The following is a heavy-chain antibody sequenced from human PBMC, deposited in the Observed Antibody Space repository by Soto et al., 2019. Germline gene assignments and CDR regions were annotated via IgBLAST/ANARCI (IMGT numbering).Heavy chain of an antibody. J-gene: IGHJ4*02. V-gene: IGHV4-59*01. D-gene: IGHD3-22*01. CDR1: GGSISSYY. Sequence: PSEILSLTCTVSGGSISSYYWSWIRQPPGKGLEWIGYIYYSGSTNYNPSLKSRVTISVDTSKNQFSLKLSSVTAADTAVYYCAREAGYDSSGYYYPFSYWGQGTLVTVSS. CDR2: IYYSGST. CDR3: AREAGYDSSGYYYPFSY.